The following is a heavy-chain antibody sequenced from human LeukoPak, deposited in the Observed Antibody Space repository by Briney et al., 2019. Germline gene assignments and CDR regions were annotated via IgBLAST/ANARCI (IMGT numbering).Heavy chain of an antibody. Sequence: SETLSLTCAVYGGSLSGYYWSWIRKPPGKGLEWIGEISHSGSTNYNPSLKSRVTISVDTSKNQFSLKQSSVTAADTAVYYCARVPYCSGGSCNYYYYYGMDVWGQGTTVTVSS. D-gene: IGHD2-15*01. V-gene: IGHV4-34*01. CDR1: GGSLSGYY. J-gene: IGHJ6*02. CDR2: ISHSGST. CDR3: ARVPYCSGGSCNYYYYYGMDV.